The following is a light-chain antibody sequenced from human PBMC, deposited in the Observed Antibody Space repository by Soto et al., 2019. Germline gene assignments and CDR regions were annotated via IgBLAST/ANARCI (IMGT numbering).Light chain of an antibody. CDR2: GAS. CDR1: QSVSSTY. Sequence: EIVLTQSPGTPSLSPGERATLSCRASQSVSSTYLAWYQQKPGRAPSLLIYGASRRATGIPDRFSGSGSGTDFTLTISRLEPEDFAVYYCQQYERSPTTFGGGTKVEIK. J-gene: IGKJ4*01. V-gene: IGKV3-20*01. CDR3: QQYERSPTT.